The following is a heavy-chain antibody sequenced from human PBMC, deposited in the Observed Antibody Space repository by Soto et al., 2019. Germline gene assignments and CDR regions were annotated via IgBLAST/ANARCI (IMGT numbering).Heavy chain of an antibody. CDR1: GGSLSGYY. V-gene: IGHV4-34*01. J-gene: IGHJ4*02. Sequence: ETLSLTCAVYGGSLSGYYWSWIRQPPGKGLEWIGEINHSGSTNYNPSLKSRVTISVDTSKNQFSLKLSSVTAADTAVYYCARYHSSSWYLTFDSWGQGTLVTVSS. CDR2: INHSGST. D-gene: IGHD6-13*01. CDR3: ARYHSSSWYLTFDS.